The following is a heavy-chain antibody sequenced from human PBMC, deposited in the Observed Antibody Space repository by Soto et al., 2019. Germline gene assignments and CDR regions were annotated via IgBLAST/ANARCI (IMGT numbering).Heavy chain of an antibody. Sequence: GGSLRLSCAAPGFTFSSYWMSWVRQAPGKGLEGVANIKQDGSEKYYVDSVKGRFTISRDNAKNSLYLQMNSLRAEDTAVYYCAREGKDYDFWRQTYYYYGMDVWGQGTTVTVYS. CDR2: IKQDGSEK. V-gene: IGHV3-7*01. J-gene: IGHJ6*02. CDR1: GFTFSSYW. D-gene: IGHD3-3*01. CDR3: AREGKDYDFWRQTYYYYGMDV.